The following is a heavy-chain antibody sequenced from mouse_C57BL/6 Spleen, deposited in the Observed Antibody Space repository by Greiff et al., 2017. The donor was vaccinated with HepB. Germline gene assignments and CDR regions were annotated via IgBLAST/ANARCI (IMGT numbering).Heavy chain of an antibody. Sequence: EVKVEESGGGLVQPGGSMKLSCVASGFTFSNYWMNWVRQSPEKGLEWVAQIRLKSDNYATHYAESVKGRFTISRDDSKSSVYLQMNNLRAEDTGIYYCTEDYSNYGYFDVWGTGTTVTVSS. CDR3: TEDYSNYGYFDV. CDR2: IRLKSDNYAT. D-gene: IGHD2-5*01. V-gene: IGHV6-3*01. J-gene: IGHJ1*03. CDR1: GFTFSNYW.